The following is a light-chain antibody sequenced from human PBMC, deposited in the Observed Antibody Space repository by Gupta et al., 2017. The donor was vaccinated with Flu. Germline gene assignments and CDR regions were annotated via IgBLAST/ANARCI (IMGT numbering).Light chain of an antibody. CDR1: QNIRRNS. V-gene: IGKV3-20*01. CDR3: QQYDSSIFT. CDR2: GAS. J-gene: IGKJ3*01. Sequence: IVLTQSPGPLSLSPGERATLSCRASQNIRRNSLAWYQQKPGQAPRLLIFGASSRATGIPDRFSGSGSGTDFTLTISRLEPEDFAVYYCQQYDSSIFTFGPGTKVDIK.